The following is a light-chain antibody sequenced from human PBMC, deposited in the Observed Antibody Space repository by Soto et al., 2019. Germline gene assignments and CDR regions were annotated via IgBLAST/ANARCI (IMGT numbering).Light chain of an antibody. V-gene: IGLV8-61*01. CDR2: NTD. CDR3: ALYMGSGRFWV. Sequence: QTVVTQEPSFSVSPGGTVTLTCGLSSGSVSTSYYPSWYQQTPGQAPRTLIYNTDIRSSGVPDRFSGSILGNKAALTITGAQADDESAYYCALYMGSGRFWVVGGGTKVTVL. CDR1: SGSVSTSYY. J-gene: IGLJ3*02.